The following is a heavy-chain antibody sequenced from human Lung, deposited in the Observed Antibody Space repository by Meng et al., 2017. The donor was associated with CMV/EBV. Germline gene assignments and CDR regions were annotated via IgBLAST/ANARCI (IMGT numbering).Heavy chain of an antibody. J-gene: IGHJ4*02. V-gene: IGHV4-30-4*01. D-gene: IGHD2-15*01. CDR2: IYYTGST. CDR1: GVSICSGDYY. Sequence: QGQLQQSGQGPVKPSQALSLTCTVSGVSICSGDYYWSWIRQPPGKGLEWIGYIYYTGSTYYNPSLKSRVIISVDTSKYQFSLKLNSVTAADTAVYYCARVGGCSGGGCYHRLFDYWGQGTLVTVSS. CDR3: ARVGGCSGGGCYHRLFDY.